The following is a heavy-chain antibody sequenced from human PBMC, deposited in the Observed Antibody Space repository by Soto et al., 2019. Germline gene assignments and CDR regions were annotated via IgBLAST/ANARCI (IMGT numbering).Heavy chain of an antibody. D-gene: IGHD1-1*01. CDR2: IIPIFGTA. V-gene: IGHV1-69*13. CDR3: ARDPTNRGWFDP. CDR1: GGAFSSYA. Sequence: GASVNVSCKASGGAFSSYAISWVRQAPGQGLEWMGGIIPIFGTANYAQKFQGRVTITAXXXXXXAXMXLXSXRSEXTAVYYCARDPTNRGWFDPWGQGTLVTVSS. J-gene: IGHJ5*02.